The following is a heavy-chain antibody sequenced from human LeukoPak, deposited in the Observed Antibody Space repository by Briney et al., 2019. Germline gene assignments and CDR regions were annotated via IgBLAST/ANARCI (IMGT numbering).Heavy chain of an antibody. V-gene: IGHV4-31*03. J-gene: IGHJ4*02. CDR3: ARGLKKRAFFDY. CDR1: GGSISSGGYY. Sequence: SQTLPLTCTVSGGSISSGGYYWSWIRQHPGKGLEWIGYIYYSGSTYYNPSLKSRVTISVDTSKNQFSLKLSSVTAADTAVYYCARGLKKRAFFDYWGQGTLVTVSS. D-gene: IGHD1-1*01. CDR2: IYYSGST.